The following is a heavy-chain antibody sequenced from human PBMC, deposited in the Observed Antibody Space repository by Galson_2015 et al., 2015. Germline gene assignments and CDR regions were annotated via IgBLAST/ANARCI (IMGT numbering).Heavy chain of an antibody. CDR2: IIDSGGSA. D-gene: IGHD3-22*01. CDR3: AKSGYYYDSSDYSSPHDAFDI. J-gene: IGHJ3*02. CDR1: GFTFSSYA. V-gene: IGHV3-23*01. Sequence: SLRLSCAASGFTFSSYAMSWVRQAPGMGLEWVSAIIDSGGSAYYADSVKGRFTISRDNSKNTLSLQMNSLRAEDTAIYYCAKSGYYYDSSDYSSPHDAFDIWGQGTMVTVSS.